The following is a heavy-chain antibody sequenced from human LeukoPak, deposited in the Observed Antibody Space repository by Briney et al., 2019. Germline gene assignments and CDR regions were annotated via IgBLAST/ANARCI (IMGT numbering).Heavy chain of an antibody. Sequence: GSLRLSCAASGFTFSSYGMSWVRQAPGKGLEWVSTISGSGSTTYYADSVRGRFTISRDNSKSTLYLQMNTLRVEDTAVYYCAKKGSAGIAARGSDYWHKGTLVTVSS. CDR1: GFTFSSYG. V-gene: IGHV3-23*01. CDR2: ISGSGSTT. D-gene: IGHD6-6*01. CDR3: AKKGSAGIAARGSDY. J-gene: IGHJ4*02.